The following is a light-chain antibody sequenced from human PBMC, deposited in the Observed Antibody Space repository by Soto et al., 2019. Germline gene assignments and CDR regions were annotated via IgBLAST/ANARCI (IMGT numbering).Light chain of an antibody. CDR2: EVT. V-gene: IGLV2-8*01. CDR1: SSDVGRYNY. CDR3: AAWDDSLNGWV. J-gene: IGLJ3*02. Sequence: QSALTQPPSASGSPGQSVTISCTGTSSDVGRYNYVSWYQHHPGKAPKLMIYEVTKRPSGVPDRFSGSKSGTSASLAISGLQSEDEADYYCAAWDDSLNGWVFGGGTKLTVL.